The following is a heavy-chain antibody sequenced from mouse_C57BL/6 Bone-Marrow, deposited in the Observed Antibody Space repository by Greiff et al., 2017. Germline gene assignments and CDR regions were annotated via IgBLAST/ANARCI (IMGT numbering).Heavy chain of an antibody. J-gene: IGHJ4*01. V-gene: IGHV2-2*01. CDR3: ARNQKTGTGYAMDY. D-gene: IGHD4-1*01. Sequence: VQLQQSGPGLVQPSQSLSITCTVSGFSLTSYGVHWVRQSPGKGLEWLGVIWSGGSTDYNAAFISRLSISKDNSKSQVFFKMNSLQADDTAKYYCARNQKTGTGYAMDYWGQGTSVTVSS. CDR2: IWSGGST. CDR1: GFSLTSYG.